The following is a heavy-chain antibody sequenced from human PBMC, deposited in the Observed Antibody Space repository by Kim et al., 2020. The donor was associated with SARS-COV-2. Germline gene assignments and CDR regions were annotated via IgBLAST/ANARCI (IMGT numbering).Heavy chain of an antibody. J-gene: IGHJ4*02. V-gene: IGHV5-51*01. Sequence: SPYFQGQVTTSADKSTTTAHLQWSSLKASDTAMYYCARSAGPYDYYFDYWGQGTLVTVSS. D-gene: IGHD3-16*01. CDR3: ARSAGPYDYYFDY.